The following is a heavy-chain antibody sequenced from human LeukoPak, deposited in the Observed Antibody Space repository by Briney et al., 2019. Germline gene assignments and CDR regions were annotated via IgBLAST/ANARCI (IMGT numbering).Heavy chain of an antibody. CDR1: GFTVSSNY. D-gene: IGHD6-13*01. J-gene: IGHJ4*02. CDR2: IYSGGST. Sequence: QPGGSLRLSCAASGFTVSSNYMSWVRQAPGKGLEWVSVIYSGGSTFYADSVQGRFTISRDNSNNTLFLQMNRLRVEDTAVYYCARTSGYSSSWYFDYWGQGTLVTVSS. CDR3: ARTSGYSSSWYFDY. V-gene: IGHV3-66*01.